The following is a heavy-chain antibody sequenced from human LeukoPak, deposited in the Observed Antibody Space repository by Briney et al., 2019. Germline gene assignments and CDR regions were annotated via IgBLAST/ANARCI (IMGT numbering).Heavy chain of an antibody. D-gene: IGHD6-19*01. J-gene: IGHJ1*01. CDR3: ARGEYSSGWSRNAEYFQH. CDR2: INHSGST. CDR1: GGSFSGYY. V-gene: IGHV4-34*01. Sequence: TSETLSLTCAVYGGSFSGYYWSWIRQPPGKGLEWIGEINHSGSTNYNPSLKSRVTISVDTSKNQFSLKLSSVTAADTAVYYCARGEYSSGWSRNAEYFQHWGQGTLVTVSS.